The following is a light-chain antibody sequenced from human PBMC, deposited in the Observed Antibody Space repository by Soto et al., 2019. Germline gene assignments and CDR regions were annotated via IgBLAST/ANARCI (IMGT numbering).Light chain of an antibody. CDR3: SSYAGSNTVV. Sequence: QSAPAQPPSASGSPGQSVTISCTGTSSDVGAYKFVSWYQHRPGKVPKLMIYEVSKRPSGVPDRFSGSKAGNTASLTVSRLQTGDEADYYCSSYAGSNTVVFGGGTKLTVL. J-gene: IGLJ2*01. CDR1: SSDVGAYKF. CDR2: EVS. V-gene: IGLV2-8*01.